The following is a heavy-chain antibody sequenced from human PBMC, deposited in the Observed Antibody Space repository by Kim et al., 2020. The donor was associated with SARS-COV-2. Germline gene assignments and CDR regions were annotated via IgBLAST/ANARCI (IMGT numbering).Heavy chain of an antibody. D-gene: IGHD6-19*01. V-gene: IGHV3-30*04. CDR2: ISYDGSNK. J-gene: IGHJ4*02. CDR1: GFTFSSYA. Sequence: GGSLRLSCAASGFTFSSYAMHWVRQAPGKGLEWVAVISYDGSNKYYADSVKGRFTISRDNSKNTLYLQMNSLRAEDTAVYYCARGWERIAVAGPTDYWGQGTLVTVSS. CDR3: ARGWERIAVAGPTDY.